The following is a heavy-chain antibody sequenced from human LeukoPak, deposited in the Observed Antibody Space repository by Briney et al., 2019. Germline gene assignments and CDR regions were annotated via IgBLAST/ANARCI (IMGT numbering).Heavy chain of an antibody. CDR3: ARGDLRDSSSWYDRLDP. CDR2: SIPMYDTA. J-gene: IGHJ5*02. V-gene: IGHV1-69*05. D-gene: IGHD6-13*01. Sequence: SVKVSCKFSGGSFSNYAISWVRQAPGQGLEWMGASIPMYDTANYAQKFQGRVTVTTDESTSTAYMELSSLRSEDTAVYFCARGDLRDSSSWYDRLDPWGQGTLVTVSS. CDR1: GGSFSNYA.